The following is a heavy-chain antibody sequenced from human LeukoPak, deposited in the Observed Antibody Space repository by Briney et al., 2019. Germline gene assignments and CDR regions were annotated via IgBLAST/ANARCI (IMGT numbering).Heavy chain of an antibody. CDR1: GFTFSNYA. Sequence: GGSLRLSCAASGFTFSNYAMSWVRQTPGKGLEWVSAVSARGDDTFYADSVKGRFTISRDNAKNTLYLQMNSLRAEDTAVYYCARGVEQTVRPGPHDYWGQGTLVTVSS. CDR3: ARGVEQTVRPGPHDY. V-gene: IGHV3-23*01. CDR2: VSARGDDT. D-gene: IGHD3-3*01. J-gene: IGHJ4*02.